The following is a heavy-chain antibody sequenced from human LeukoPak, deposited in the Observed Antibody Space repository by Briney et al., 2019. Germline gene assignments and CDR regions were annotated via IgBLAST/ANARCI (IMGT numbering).Heavy chain of an antibody. V-gene: IGHV3-21*01. Sequence: GGSLRLSYAASGFTFSSYSMNWVRQAPGKGLEWVSSISSSSSYIYYADSVKGRFTISRDNSKNTLYLQMNSLRAEDTAVYYCARDWARYCSGGSCSSEFDPWGQGTLVTVSS. CDR3: ARDWARYCSGGSCSSEFDP. CDR1: GFTFSSYS. CDR2: ISSSSSYI. D-gene: IGHD2-15*01. J-gene: IGHJ5*02.